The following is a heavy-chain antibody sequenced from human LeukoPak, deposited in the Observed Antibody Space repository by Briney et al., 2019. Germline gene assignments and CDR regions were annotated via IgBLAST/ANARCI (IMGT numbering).Heavy chain of an antibody. V-gene: IGHV4-61*01. CDR3: ARESENYYFDY. J-gene: IGHJ4*02. Sequence: NPSETLSLTCTVSGGSVSSGSHYWSWIRQPPGKGLEWIGYIYYSGSTNYNPSLKSRVTISVDTSKNQFSLKLSSVTAADTAVYYCARESENYYFDYWGQGTLVTVSS. CDR2: IYYSGST. CDR1: GGSVSSGSHY.